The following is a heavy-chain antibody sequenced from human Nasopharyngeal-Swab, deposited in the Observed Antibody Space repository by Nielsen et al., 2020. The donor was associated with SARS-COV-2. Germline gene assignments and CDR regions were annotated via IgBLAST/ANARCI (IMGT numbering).Heavy chain of an antibody. D-gene: IGHD3-10*01. CDR3: AKGGYGSGSYYPHMDV. CDR2: ISGSGGST. CDR1: RFTFSSYA. Sequence: GGSLRLSCAASRFTFSSYAMSWVRKAPGKGLEWVSAISGSGGSTYYADSVKGRFTISRDNSKNALYLQMNSLRAEDTAVYFCAKGGYGSGSYYPHMDVWGKGTTVTVSS. J-gene: IGHJ6*03. V-gene: IGHV3-23*01.